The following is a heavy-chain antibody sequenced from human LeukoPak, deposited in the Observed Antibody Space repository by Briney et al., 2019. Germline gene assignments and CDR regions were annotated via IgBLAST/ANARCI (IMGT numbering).Heavy chain of an antibody. Sequence: GGSLRLSCAASGFTFSSYDMHWVRQAPGKGLEWVAVISYDGSNKYYADSVKGRFTISRDNSKNTLYLQMNNLRAEDTAVYYCARTGRWDTAMVNWGQGTLVTVSS. CDR1: GFTFSSYD. J-gene: IGHJ4*02. D-gene: IGHD5-18*01. CDR3: ARTGRWDTAMVN. CDR2: ISYDGSNK. V-gene: IGHV3-30-3*01.